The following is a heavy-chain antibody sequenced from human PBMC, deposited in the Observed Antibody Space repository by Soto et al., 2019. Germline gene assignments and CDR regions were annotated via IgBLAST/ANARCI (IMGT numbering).Heavy chain of an antibody. CDR1: GYTFTSYY. Sequence: ASVKVSCKASGYTFTSYYMHWVRQAPGQGLEWMGIINPSGGSTSYAQKFQGRVTMTRDTSTSTVYMELSSLRSEDTAVYYCAKDQSGYNCNPDAVDIWGQGTVVTVSS. V-gene: IGHV1-46*01. D-gene: IGHD1-20*01. J-gene: IGHJ3*02. CDR2: INPSGGST. CDR3: AKDQSGYNCNPDAVDI.